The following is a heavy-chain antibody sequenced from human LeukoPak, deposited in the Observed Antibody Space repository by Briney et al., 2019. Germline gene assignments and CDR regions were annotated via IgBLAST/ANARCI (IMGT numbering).Heavy chain of an antibody. CDR3: ARGGTLEYFQH. Sequence: GGSLRLSFAASGFTFSSYEMNWVRQAPGKGLEWVSYISSSGSTIYYADSVKGRFTISRDNAKNSLYLQMNSLRAEDTAVYYCARGGTLEYFQHWGQGTLVTVSS. V-gene: IGHV3-48*03. J-gene: IGHJ1*01. CDR2: ISSSGSTI. CDR1: GFTFSSYE.